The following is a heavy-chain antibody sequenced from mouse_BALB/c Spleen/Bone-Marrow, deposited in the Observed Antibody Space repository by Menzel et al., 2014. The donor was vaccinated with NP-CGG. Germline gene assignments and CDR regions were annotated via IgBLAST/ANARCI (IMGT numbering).Heavy chain of an antibody. V-gene: IGHV7-3*02. CDR3: ARDYLYYFDY. D-gene: IGHD2-1*01. CDR1: GFTFTDHY. J-gene: IGHJ2*01. Sequence: EVYLVESGGGLVQPGGFLRLSCATSGFTFTDHYMSWVRQPPGKALEWLGFIRNKANGYTTEYSASVKGRFTISRDNSQSIVYLQMNTLRAEDSATYYCARDYLYYFDYWGQGTTLTVSS. CDR2: IRNKANGYTT.